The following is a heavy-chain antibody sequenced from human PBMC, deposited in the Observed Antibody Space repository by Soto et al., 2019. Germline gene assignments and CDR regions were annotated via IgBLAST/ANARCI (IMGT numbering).Heavy chain of an antibody. D-gene: IGHD4-17*01. J-gene: IGHJ3*02. Sequence: SETLSLTCAVYGGSFSGYYWSWIRQPPGKGLKWIGEINHSGSTNYNPSLKNRVTISVDTSKNQFSLKLSSVTAADTAVYYCARVAEGAMTTVTDAFDIWGQGTMVTVSS. CDR2: INHSGST. V-gene: IGHV4-34*01. CDR3: ARVAEGAMTTVTDAFDI. CDR1: GGSFSGYY.